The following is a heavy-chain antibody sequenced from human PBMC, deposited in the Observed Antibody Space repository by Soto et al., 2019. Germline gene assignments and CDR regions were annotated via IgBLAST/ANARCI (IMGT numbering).Heavy chain of an antibody. D-gene: IGHD5-12*01. Sequence: PSETLSLTCVVSGGSLSSYYWSWIRQPPGKGLEWIGYIYYSGSTYYNPSLKSRVTISVDTSKNQFSLKLSSVTAADTAVYYCARYSGYEGLRFDPWGQGTLVTVS. CDR3: ARYSGYEGLRFDP. CDR1: GGSLSSYY. CDR2: IYYSGST. V-gene: IGHV4-59*08. J-gene: IGHJ5*02.